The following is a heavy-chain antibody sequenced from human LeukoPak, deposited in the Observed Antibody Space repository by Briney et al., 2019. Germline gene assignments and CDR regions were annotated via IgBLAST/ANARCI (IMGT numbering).Heavy chain of an antibody. J-gene: IGHJ2*01. D-gene: IGHD4-23*01. CDR2: ISSSGSGDNT. CDR1: GVTLSTCA. CDR3: AKDRTVEASYWYFDL. V-gene: IGHV3-23*01. Sequence: GGSLRLSCAASGVTLSTCAMSWARQAPGKGLEWVSGISSSGSGDNTYYADPVKGRFTISRDSSKNTLFLHMNTLRAEDTAIYYCAKDRTVEASYWYFDLWGRGTLVTVSS.